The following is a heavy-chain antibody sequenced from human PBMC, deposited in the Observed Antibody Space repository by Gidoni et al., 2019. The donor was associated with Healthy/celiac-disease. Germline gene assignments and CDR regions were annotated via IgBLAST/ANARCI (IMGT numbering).Heavy chain of an antibody. CDR1: GGSFRGYY. V-gene: IGHV4-34*01. Sequence: QVQLQQWGAGLLKPSETLSLTCAVYGGSFRGYYWSWIRQPPGKGLEWIGEINHSGSTNYNPSLKSRVTISVDTSKNQFSLKLSSVTAADTAVYYCARGGRGSWRSGYYYGMDVWGQGTTVTVSS. CDR2: INHSGST. J-gene: IGHJ6*02. D-gene: IGHD1-26*01. CDR3: ARGGRGSWRSGYYYGMDV.